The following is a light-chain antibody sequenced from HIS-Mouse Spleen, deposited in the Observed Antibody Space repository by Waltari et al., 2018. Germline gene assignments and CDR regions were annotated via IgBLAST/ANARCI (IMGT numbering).Light chain of an antibody. J-gene: IGLJ2*01. V-gene: IGLV3-21*03. Sequence: SYVLTQPPSVSVAPGKTARLTCGGNNIGSKRLHWYQQKPGQAPVLVVYDDSDRPLGIPERFSGSNSGNTATLTISRVEAGDEADYYCQVWDSSSDHVVFGGGTKLTVL. CDR1: NIGSKR. CDR3: QVWDSSSDHVV. CDR2: DDS.